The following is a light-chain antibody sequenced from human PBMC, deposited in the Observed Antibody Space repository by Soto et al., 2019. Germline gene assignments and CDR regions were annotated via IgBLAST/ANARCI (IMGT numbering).Light chain of an antibody. J-gene: IGKJ1*01. Sequence: DIQMTQSPSTLSASVGDRVTITCRASQTISSWLAWYQQKPGKAPKVLIYDASNLESGVPSRFSGSGSGTEFALTISSLQPDDFATYYCQQYDSYSWTCGQGTKV. CDR3: QQYDSYSWT. V-gene: IGKV1-5*01. CDR2: DAS. CDR1: QTISSW.